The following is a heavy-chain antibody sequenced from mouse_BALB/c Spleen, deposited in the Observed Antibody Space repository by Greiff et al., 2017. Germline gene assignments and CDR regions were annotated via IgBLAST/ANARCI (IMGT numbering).Heavy chain of an antibody. CDR2: ISSGSSTI. CDR3: ARHPLAY. Sequence: EVKVVESGGGLVQPGGSRKLSCAASGFTFSSFGMHWVRQAPEKGLEWVAYISSGSSTIYYADTVKGRFTISRDNPKNTLFLQMTSLRSEDTAMYYCARHPLAYWGQGTLVTVSA. J-gene: IGHJ3*01. V-gene: IGHV5-17*02. CDR1: GFTFSSFG.